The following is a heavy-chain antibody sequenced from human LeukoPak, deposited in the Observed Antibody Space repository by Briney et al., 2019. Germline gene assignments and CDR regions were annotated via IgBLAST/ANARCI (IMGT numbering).Heavy chain of an antibody. J-gene: IGHJ6*03. CDR2: IYYSGST. CDR1: GGSISTYY. CDR3: ARMIGSRSYYYYYYMDV. V-gene: IGHV4-59*08. Sequence: SETLSLTCTVSGGSISTYYWSWIRQPPGKGLKWIGYIYYSGSTNYNPSLKSRVTISVDTSKNQFSLKLGSVTAADTAVYYCARMIGSRSYYYYYYMDVWGKGTTVTVSS. D-gene: IGHD2-21*01.